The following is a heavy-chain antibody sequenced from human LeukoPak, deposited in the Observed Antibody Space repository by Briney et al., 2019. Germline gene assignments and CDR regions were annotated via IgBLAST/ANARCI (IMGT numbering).Heavy chain of an antibody. D-gene: IGHD2/OR15-2a*01. J-gene: IGHJ4*02. V-gene: IGHV1-8*01. CDR1: GYTFTSYD. Sequence: ASVKVSCKASGYTFTSYDINWVRQATGQGLEWMGWMNPNSGNTGYAQKFQGRVTMTRDTSTSTAYMELSSLRSEDTAVYYCARDRSQALRVIVYWGQGTLVTVSS. CDR3: ARDRSQALRVIVY. CDR2: MNPNSGNT.